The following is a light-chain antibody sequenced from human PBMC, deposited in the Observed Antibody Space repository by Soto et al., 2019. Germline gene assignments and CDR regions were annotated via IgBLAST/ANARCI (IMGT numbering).Light chain of an antibody. CDR3: QQSYSTPLT. CDR2: DAS. CDR1: QSISSW. Sequence: DIQMTQSPSTLSASVGDRVSITCRASQSISSWLAWYQQKPGKAPKLLIYDASSLESGVPSRFSGSGSGTEFTLTISSLQPEDFATYYCQQSYSTPLTLGGGTKVDIK. J-gene: IGKJ4*01. V-gene: IGKV1-5*01.